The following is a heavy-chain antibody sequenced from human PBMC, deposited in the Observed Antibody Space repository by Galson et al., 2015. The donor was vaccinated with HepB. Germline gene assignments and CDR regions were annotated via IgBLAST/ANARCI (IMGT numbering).Heavy chain of an antibody. D-gene: IGHD2-2*01. CDR3: ARNGLAPGSTKYGMDV. J-gene: IGHJ6*02. CDR2: IYPGDSDT. CDR1: GYSFAAYW. Sequence: QSGAEVKKPGESLKISCKGSGYSFAAYWIGWVRQVPGKGLEWMGIIYPGDSDTRYSPSFQGQVTISADKSITTAYLQWSSLKASDTAMYYCARNGLAPGSTKYGMDVWGQGTTVTVSS. V-gene: IGHV5-51*01.